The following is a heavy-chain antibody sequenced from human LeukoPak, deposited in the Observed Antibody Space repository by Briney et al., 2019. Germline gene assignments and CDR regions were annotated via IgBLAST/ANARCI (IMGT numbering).Heavy chain of an antibody. V-gene: IGHV4-4*07. CDR2: IYTSGST. CDR1: GGSISSYY. J-gene: IGHJ4*02. CDR3: AIHEDGSVYPASFYY. Sequence: SETLSLTCTVSGGSISSYYWSWIRQPAGKGLEWIGRIYTSGSTNYNPSLKSRVTMSVDTSKNQFSLKLSSVTAADTAVYYCAIHEDGSVYPASFYYWGQGSLVTVSS. D-gene: IGHD3-22*01.